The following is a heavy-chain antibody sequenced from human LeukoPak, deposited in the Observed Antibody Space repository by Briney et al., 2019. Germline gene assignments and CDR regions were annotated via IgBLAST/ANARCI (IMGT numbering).Heavy chain of an antibody. D-gene: IGHD2-15*01. V-gene: IGHV1-69*13. CDR3: ARGYCSGGSCYSSDY. Sequence: SVKVSCKASGGTFSSYAISWVRQAPGQGLEWMGGIIPIFGTANYAQKFQGRVTITADESTSTAYMELSSLRSEDTAVYYCARGYCSGGSCYSSDYWGQGTLVTVSS. CDR1: GGTFSSYA. J-gene: IGHJ4*02. CDR2: IIPIFGTA.